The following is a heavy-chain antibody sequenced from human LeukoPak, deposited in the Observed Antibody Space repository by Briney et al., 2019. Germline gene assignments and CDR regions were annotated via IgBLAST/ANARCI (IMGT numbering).Heavy chain of an antibody. CDR2: IHYSGKI. D-gene: IGHD3-10*02. V-gene: IGHV4-39*07. J-gene: IGHJ4*02. Sequence: SETLSLTCTVSGGSISSSSYYWGWIRQPPGKGLEWIGSIHYSGKIYHNPSLKSRVTISVDTSKNQFSLKLSSVTAADTAVYYCARGVFGPYFDYWGQGTLVTVSS. CDR1: GGSISSSSYY. CDR3: ARGVFGPYFDY.